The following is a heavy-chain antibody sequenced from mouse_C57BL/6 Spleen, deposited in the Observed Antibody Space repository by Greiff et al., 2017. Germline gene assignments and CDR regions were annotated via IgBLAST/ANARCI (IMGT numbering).Heavy chain of an antibody. Sequence: QVQLQQSGAELMKPGASVQLSCKATGYTFTGYWIEWVKQRPGHGLEWIGEILPGSGSTNYNEKFNGKATFTADPSSNTAYMQLSSLTTEDSAIYCCARGGITTVVSTGPYFDYGGQGTTLTVSS. CDR3: ARGGITTVVSTGPYFDY. D-gene: IGHD1-1*01. J-gene: IGHJ2*01. CDR2: ILPGSGST. CDR1: GYTFTGYW. V-gene: IGHV1-9*01.